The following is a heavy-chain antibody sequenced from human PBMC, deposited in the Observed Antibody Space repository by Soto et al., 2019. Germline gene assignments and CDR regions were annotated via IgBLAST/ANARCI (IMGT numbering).Heavy chain of an antibody. Sequence: QVQLQESDPGLVKPSETLSLTCTVSGGSISSYYWSWIRQPPGTGLGWIGYIYYSGSTNYNPSLKSRVTISVDTSKTQFSLKLSSVTAADTAVYYCAGTKLDIVVVPAGYYGMDVWGKGTTVTVSS. J-gene: IGHJ6*04. D-gene: IGHD2-2*03. CDR2: IYYSGST. V-gene: IGHV4-59*01. CDR3: AGTKLDIVVVPAGYYGMDV. CDR1: GGSISSYY.